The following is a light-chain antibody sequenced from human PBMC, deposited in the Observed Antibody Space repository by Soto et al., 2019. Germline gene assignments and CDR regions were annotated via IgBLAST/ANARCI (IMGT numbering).Light chain of an antibody. J-gene: IGKJ2*01. CDR1: QSVSSN. CDR2: GAS. CDR3: QHYNNWPALYP. V-gene: IGKV3-15*01. Sequence: EIVMTQYPATLSVSPGDGATLSCRASQSVSSNLAWYQQKPGQAPRLLIYGASTRATGIPARFSGSGSGTEFTLTISSLQSEDFAVYYCQHYNNWPALYPFGQGTKLEIK.